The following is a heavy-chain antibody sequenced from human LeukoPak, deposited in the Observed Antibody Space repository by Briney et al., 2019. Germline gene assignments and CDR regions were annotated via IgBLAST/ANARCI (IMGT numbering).Heavy chain of an antibody. Sequence: SETLSLTCTVSGGPISNYYWIWIRQPAGEGLEWIGRIYTGGRIDSNPSLKSRVTMSVDTSKNQFSLKLTFVTAADTAVYFCARLYSDSWSRGDPWGQGTLVTVSS. V-gene: IGHV4-4*07. J-gene: IGHJ5*02. D-gene: IGHD6-13*01. CDR2: IYTGGRI. CDR1: GGPISNYY. CDR3: ARLYSDSWSRGDP.